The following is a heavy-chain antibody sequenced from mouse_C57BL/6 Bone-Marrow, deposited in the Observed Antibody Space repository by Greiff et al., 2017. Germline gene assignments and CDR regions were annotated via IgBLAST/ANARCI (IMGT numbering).Heavy chain of an antibody. D-gene: IGHD1-1*01. CDR3: ASHRDYGSRAFAY. CDR1: GYSITSDY. Sequence: EVKLMESGPGLAKPSQPLSLTCSVTGYSITSDYWNWIRKFPGNKLAYMGYISYSGSTYYNPSLKGRISITRDTSKNQYYLQLNSVTTEDTATYSCASHRDYGSRAFAYWGQGTLVTVSA. J-gene: IGHJ3*01. V-gene: IGHV3-8*01. CDR2: ISYSGST.